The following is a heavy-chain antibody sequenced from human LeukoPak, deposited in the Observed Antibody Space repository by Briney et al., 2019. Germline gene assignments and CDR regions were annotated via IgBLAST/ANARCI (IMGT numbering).Heavy chain of an antibody. Sequence: SETLSLTCTVSLDSTTSNFWSWVRQPPGKSLEWIGEIHRSGSPNYNPSLQSRVTISIDRSRNQIVLELSSVTAADTAVYYCAREILGGFNPGAYWGQGTLVTASS. V-gene: IGHV4-4*02. J-gene: IGHJ4*02. D-gene: IGHD1-14*01. CDR2: IHRSGSP. CDR1: LDSTTSNFW. CDR3: AREILGGFNPGAY.